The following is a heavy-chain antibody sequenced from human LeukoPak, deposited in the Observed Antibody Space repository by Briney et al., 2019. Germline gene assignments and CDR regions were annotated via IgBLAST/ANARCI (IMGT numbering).Heavy chain of an antibody. V-gene: IGHV1-69*04. D-gene: IGHD3-3*01. CDR2: VIPIRGVA. CDR3: ARDGPYYDFWSGSDRDY. J-gene: IGHJ4*02. CDR1: GGIFSYYA. Sequence: SVKVSCKASGGIFSYYAISWVRQAPGQGLEWMGRVIPIRGVANYAQRFRGRVTITADKSTSTAYMELSSLRSEDTAVYYCARDGPYYDFWSGSDRDYWGQGTLVTVSS.